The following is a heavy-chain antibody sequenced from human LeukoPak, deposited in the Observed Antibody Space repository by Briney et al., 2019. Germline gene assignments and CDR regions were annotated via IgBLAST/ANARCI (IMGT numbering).Heavy chain of an antibody. Sequence: SETLSLTCTVSGSSISSGNYYWSWIRQHPGKGLEWIGYIHHSGSTYYNPSLKSRVIISVGTSKNQFSLKLNSVTAADTAVYYCASYGSGSYRFDPWGQGTLVTVSS. J-gene: IGHJ5*02. V-gene: IGHV4-31*03. CDR1: GSSISSGNYY. D-gene: IGHD3-10*01. CDR3: ASYGSGSYRFDP. CDR2: IHHSGST.